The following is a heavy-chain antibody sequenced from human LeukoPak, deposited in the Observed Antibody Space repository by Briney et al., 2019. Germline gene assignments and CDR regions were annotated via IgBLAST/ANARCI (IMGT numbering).Heavy chain of an antibody. CDR3: ARVDTSMITIAFHY. J-gene: IGHJ4*02. CDR2: IYWNDDK. CDR1: GFSLRTSGVG. D-gene: IGHD5-18*01. V-gene: IGHV2-5*01. Sequence: SGPTLVNPTQTLTLTCTFSGFSLRTSGVGVGWIRQPPGKALEWLALIYWNDDKRYSPSLKSRLSIAKDTSKNQVVLTMTNVDPVDTATYYCARVDTSMITIAFHYWGQGTLVTVSS.